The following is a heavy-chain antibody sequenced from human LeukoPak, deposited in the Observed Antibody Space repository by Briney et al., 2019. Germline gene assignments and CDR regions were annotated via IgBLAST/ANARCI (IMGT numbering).Heavy chain of an antibody. V-gene: IGHV1-46*01. CDR1: GYTFTSYY. Sequence: ASVKVSCKASGYTFTSYYMHWVRQAPGQGLEWMGIINPNGGSTTYAQKFQGRATMTTDTSTTTVYVELSSLRSEDTAVYYCAREDVAMGDYWGQGTLVTVSS. J-gene: IGHJ4*02. D-gene: IGHD5-18*01. CDR3: AREDVAMGDY. CDR2: INPNGGST.